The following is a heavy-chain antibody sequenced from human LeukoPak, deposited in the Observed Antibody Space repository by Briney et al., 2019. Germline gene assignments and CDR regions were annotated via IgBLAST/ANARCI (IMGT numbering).Heavy chain of an antibody. CDR1: GFTFSSYS. V-gene: IGHV3-21*04. J-gene: IGHJ4*02. CDR3: ARSHMSRGGGSCYIDY. Sequence: GGSLRLSCAASGFTFSSYSMNWVRQAPGMGLEWVSSISVTSNYKYYADSVKGRFIISRDNSKNTLYLQMNSLRAEDTAVYYCARSHMSRGGGSCYIDYWGQGTLVTVSS. CDR2: ISVTSNYK. D-gene: IGHD2-15*01.